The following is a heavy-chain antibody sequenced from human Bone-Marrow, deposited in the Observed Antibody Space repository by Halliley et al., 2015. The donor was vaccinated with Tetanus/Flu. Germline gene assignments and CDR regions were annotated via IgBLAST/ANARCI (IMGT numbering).Heavy chain of an antibody. V-gene: IGHV5-10-1*01. CDR2: IEPGASYV. CDR3: ARRGSGSYKFDY. Sequence: QLVQSGAEVKKPGESLRISCQASGYSFATYWITWVRQMPGRGLEWMGRIEPGASYVNYSPSFQGHVSISVDTSINTAYLQWASLKASDTAIYYCARRGSGSYKFDYWGQGTLVSVSS. D-gene: IGHD3-10*01. CDR1: GYSFATYW. J-gene: IGHJ4*02.